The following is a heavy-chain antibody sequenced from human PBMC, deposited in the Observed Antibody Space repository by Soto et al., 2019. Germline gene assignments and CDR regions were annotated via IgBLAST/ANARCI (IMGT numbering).Heavy chain of an antibody. V-gene: IGHV3-23*01. CDR3: AKGDNYYDSSGYSSYFDY. CDR2: ISGSGGST. D-gene: IGHD3-22*01. CDR1: GFTFSSYA. Sequence: GGSLRLSCAASGFTFSSYAMSWVRQAPGKGLEWVSAISGSGGSTYYADSVKGRFTISRDNSKNTLYLQMNSLRAEDTAVYYCAKGDNYYDSSGYSSYFDYWGQGTLVTVSS. J-gene: IGHJ4*02.